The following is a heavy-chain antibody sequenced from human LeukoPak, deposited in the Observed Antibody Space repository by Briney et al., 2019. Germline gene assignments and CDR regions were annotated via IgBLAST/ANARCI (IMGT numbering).Heavy chain of an antibody. CDR1: GGSFSGYY. J-gene: IGHJ6*04. V-gene: IGHV4-34*01. Sequence: SETLSLTCAVYGGSFSGYYWSWIRQPPGKGLEWIGEINHSGGTNYNPSLKSRVTISVDTSKNQFSLKLSSVTAADTAVYYCARGDIVVVPAAKMFYYGMDVWGKGTTVTVSS. CDR3: ARGDIVVVPAAKMFYYGMDV. CDR2: INHSGGT. D-gene: IGHD2-2*01.